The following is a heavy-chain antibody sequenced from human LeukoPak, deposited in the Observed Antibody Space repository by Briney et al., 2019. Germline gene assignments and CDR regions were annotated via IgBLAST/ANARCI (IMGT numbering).Heavy chain of an antibody. CDR2: IHRTGST. V-gene: IGHV4-4*07. D-gene: IGHD6-19*01. CDR3: ARVFSTGWFAGSDP. Sequence: PSETLSLTCTVSGGSINNYYWSWIRQPAGKGLEWIGRIHRTGSTNYNPSLESRVTMFVDTSKNNSFLNQRSVPGADTAVYYCARVFSTGWFAGSDPCGEGTLCTVSS. J-gene: IGHJ5*02. CDR1: GGSINNYY.